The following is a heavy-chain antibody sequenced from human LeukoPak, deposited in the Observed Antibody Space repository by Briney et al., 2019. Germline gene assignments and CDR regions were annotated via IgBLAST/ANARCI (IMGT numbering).Heavy chain of an antibody. CDR3: ARHAPGYCSGGSCFGVGLPVY. CDR2: INHSGST. CDR1: GGSFSGYY. V-gene: IGHV4-34*01. Sequence: PSETLSLTCAVYGGSFSGYYWSCIRQPPGKGLEWIGEINHSGSTNYNPSLKSRVTISADTSKNQFSLKLSSVTAADTAVYYCARHAPGYCSGGSCFGVGLPVYWGQGTLVTVSS. J-gene: IGHJ4*02. D-gene: IGHD2-15*01.